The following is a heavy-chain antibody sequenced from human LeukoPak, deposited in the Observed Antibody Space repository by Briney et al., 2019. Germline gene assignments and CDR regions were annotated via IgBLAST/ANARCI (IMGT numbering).Heavy chain of an antibody. CDR3: ARGGPRGDPSLDY. CDR2: IYYSGST. J-gene: IGHJ4*02. V-gene: IGHV4-31*03. CDR1: GGSISSGGYY. D-gene: IGHD3-16*01. Sequence: PSQTLSLTCTVSGGSISSGGYYWSWIRQHPGKGLEWIGYIYYSGSTYYNPSLKSRVTISVDTSKNQFSLKLSSVTAADTAVYYCARGGPRGDPSLDYWGQGTLVTVSS.